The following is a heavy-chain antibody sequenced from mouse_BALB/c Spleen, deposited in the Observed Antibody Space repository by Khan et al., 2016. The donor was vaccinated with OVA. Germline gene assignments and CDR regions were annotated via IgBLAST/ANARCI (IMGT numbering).Heavy chain of an antibody. J-gene: IGHJ1*01. CDR3: ASDYSYGTGYFDV. CDR2: ISSGGST. Sequence: EVQLVESGGGLVKPGGSLKLSCAASGFTFSSYAMSWVRQTPEKRLVWVASISSGGSTYYSDSVKGRFTIFSDNAWNILYLQMCSLRSEDTAMYYCASDYSYGTGYFDVWGEGTTVTVSS. D-gene: IGHD1-1*01. CDR1: GFTFSSYA. V-gene: IGHV5-6-5*01.